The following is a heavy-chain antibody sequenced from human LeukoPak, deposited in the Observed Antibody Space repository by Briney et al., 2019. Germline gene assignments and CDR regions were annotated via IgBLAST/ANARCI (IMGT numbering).Heavy chain of an antibody. J-gene: IGHJ1*01. D-gene: IGHD6-13*01. V-gene: IGHV4-34*01. Sequence: SETLSLTCAVYGGSFSGYYWSWIRQPPGKGLEWIGEINHSGSTNYNPSLKSRVTISVDTSKNQFSLKLSSVTAADTAVYYCARHRRGIAAARAFEYFQHWGQGTLVTVSS. CDR3: ARHRRGIAAARAFEYFQH. CDR1: GGSFSGYY. CDR2: INHSGST.